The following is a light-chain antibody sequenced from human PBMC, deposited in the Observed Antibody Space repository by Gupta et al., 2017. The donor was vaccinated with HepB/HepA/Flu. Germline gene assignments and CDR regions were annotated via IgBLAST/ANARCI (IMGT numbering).Light chain of an antibody. CDR1: QAIAHY. CDR3: QQYNNYPWT. Sequence: DIQMTQSPSSLSVSVGDSVTITCWASQAIAHYLVWFQQKPGKAPKSLIYAASNLQSGVPSRFSGSGSGTDFTLTISNLQPEDFATYYCQQYNNYPWTFGQGTKVEMK. J-gene: IGKJ1*01. CDR2: AAS. V-gene: IGKV1-16*01.